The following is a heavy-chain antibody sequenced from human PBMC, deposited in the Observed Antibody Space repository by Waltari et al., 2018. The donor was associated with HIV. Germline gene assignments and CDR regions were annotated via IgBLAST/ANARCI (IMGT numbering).Heavy chain of an antibody. D-gene: IGHD3-3*01. J-gene: IGHJ4*02. CDR3: TRAVFWSGFFRDYFFDY. Sequence: EVELVDSGGGLVQPGGSLRLSCVASKFNFSNYWIYWVRQLPGKGLVWVSRVNGDASSTDYADSVRGRFTISRDNAKNTVYLQMNSLRAEDTALYYCTRAVFWSGFFRDYFFDYWGQGTPVTVS. CDR1: KFNFSNYW. V-gene: IGHV3-74*01. CDR2: VNGDASST.